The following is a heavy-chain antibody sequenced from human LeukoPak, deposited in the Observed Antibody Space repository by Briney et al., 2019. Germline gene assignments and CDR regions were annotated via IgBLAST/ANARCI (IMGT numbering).Heavy chain of an antibody. V-gene: IGHV4-38-2*02. D-gene: IGHD5-18*01. CDR3: ARTTEGGYSYGYFYYYYMDV. CDR2: IDHSGST. J-gene: IGHJ6*03. Sequence: SETLSLTCTVSGYSISSGYYWGWIRQPPGKGLEWTGSIDHSGSTNYKSSLKSRVTISVDTSKNQFSLKLSSVTAADTAVYYCARTTEGGYSYGYFYYYYMDVWGKGTTVTISS. CDR1: GYSISSGYY.